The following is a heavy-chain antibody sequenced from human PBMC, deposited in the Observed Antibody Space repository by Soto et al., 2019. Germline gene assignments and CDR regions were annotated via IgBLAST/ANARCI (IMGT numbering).Heavy chain of an antibody. J-gene: IGHJ4*02. CDR3: AREGHDSSGFDY. CDR1: GFTFSSYS. Sequence: EVQLVESGGGLVKPGGSLRLSCAASGFTFSSYSMNWVRQAPGKGLEWVSSISSSSSYIYYADSVKGRFTISRDNAKNSLYLQMNSLRAEDTAVYYCAREGHDSSGFDYWGQGTLVTVSS. V-gene: IGHV3-21*01. D-gene: IGHD3-22*01. CDR2: ISSSSSYI.